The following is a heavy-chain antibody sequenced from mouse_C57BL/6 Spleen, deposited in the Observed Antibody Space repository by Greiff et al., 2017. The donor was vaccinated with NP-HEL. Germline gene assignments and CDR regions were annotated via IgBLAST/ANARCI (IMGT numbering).Heavy chain of an antibody. CDR2: ISDGGSYT. V-gene: IGHV5-4*01. CDR1: GFTFSSYA. J-gene: IGHJ3*01. CDR3: ARDEDSSGYGAWFAY. Sequence: DVKLVESGGGLVKPGGSLKLSCAASGFTFSSYAMSWVRQTPEKRLEWVATISDGGSYTYYPDNVKGRFTISRDNAKNNLYLQMSHLKSEDTAMYYCARDEDSSGYGAWFAYWGQGTLVTVSA. D-gene: IGHD3-2*02.